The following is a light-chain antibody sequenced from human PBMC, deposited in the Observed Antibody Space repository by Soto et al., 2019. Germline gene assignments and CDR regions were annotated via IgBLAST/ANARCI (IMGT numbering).Light chain of an antibody. CDR2: GAS. J-gene: IGKJ5*01. CDR3: QQLNSYPIT. V-gene: IGKV1-13*02. Sequence: AIQLTQSPSSLSASVGDRVTITCRASQDISSSLAWYQQKAGKAPKLLIYGASILQSGVPSGFSGSGFGTDFTLTISSLRAEDFATYYCQQLNSYPITFGQGTRLEIK. CDR1: QDISSS.